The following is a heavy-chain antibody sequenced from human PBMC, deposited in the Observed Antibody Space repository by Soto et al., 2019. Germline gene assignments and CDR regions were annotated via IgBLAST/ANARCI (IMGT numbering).Heavy chain of an antibody. Sequence: QVQLVESGGGVVQPGRSLRLSCAASGFTFSSYGMHWVRQAPGKGLEWVAVISYDGSNKYYADSVKGRFTISRDNSKNTLYLQMNSLRAEDTAVYYCAKVRMGWELLFALDYWGQGTLVTVSS. D-gene: IGHD1-26*01. CDR1: GFTFSSYG. V-gene: IGHV3-30*18. CDR2: ISYDGSNK. CDR3: AKVRMGWELLFALDY. J-gene: IGHJ4*02.